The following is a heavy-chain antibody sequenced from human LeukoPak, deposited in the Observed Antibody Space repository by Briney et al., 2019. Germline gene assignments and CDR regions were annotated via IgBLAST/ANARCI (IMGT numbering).Heavy chain of an antibody. Sequence: SETLSLTCTVSGGSISSSSYYWGWIRPPPGKGLEWIGSIYYSGSTYYNPSLKSRVTISVDTSKNQFSLKLSSVTAADTAVYYCARLVGEQWLVRYYYYMDVWGKGTTVTVSS. CDR3: ARLVGEQWLVRYYYYMDV. V-gene: IGHV4-39*01. CDR1: GGSISSSSYY. CDR2: IYYSGST. J-gene: IGHJ6*03. D-gene: IGHD6-19*01.